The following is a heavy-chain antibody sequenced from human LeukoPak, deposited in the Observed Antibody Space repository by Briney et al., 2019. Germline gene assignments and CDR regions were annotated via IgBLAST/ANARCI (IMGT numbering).Heavy chain of an antibody. Sequence: GGSLRLSCAASAFTFSTYEMTWVRQAPGKGLEWVSYISASGNGRTIYYADSVKGRFTISRDNAKNSLYLQMNSLGAEDTAVYYCARDPERGVYFEYWGQGALVTVSS. D-gene: IGHD2-8*01. CDR1: AFTFSTYE. CDR2: ISASGNGRTI. CDR3: ARDPERGVYFEY. J-gene: IGHJ4*02. V-gene: IGHV3-48*03.